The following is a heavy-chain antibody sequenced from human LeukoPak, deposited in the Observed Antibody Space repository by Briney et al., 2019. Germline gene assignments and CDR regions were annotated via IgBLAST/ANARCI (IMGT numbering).Heavy chain of an antibody. J-gene: IGHJ5*02. CDR1: GFTFSSYA. CDR2: ISGSGGST. CDR3: AKDRISMVRGVIAPGS. D-gene: IGHD3-10*01. Sequence: PGGSLRLSCAASGFTFSSYAMSWVRQAPGKGLEWVSAISGSGGSTYYADSVKGRFTITRDNSKNTLYLQMNCLRAEDTAVYYCAKDRISMVRGVIAPGSWGQGTLVTVSS. V-gene: IGHV3-23*01.